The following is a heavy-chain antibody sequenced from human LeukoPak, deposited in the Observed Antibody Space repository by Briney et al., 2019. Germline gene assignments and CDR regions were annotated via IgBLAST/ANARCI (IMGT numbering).Heavy chain of an antibody. Sequence: GSSVKASCKASGGTFSSYAISWVRQAPGQGLEWMGRIIPIFGTANYAQKFQGRVTITTDESTSTAYMELSSLRSEDTAVYYCARDRIVGARPNGAFDIWGQGTMVTVSS. V-gene: IGHV1-69*05. CDR1: GGTFSSYA. J-gene: IGHJ3*02. CDR3: ARDRIVGARPNGAFDI. CDR2: IIPIFGTA. D-gene: IGHD1-26*01.